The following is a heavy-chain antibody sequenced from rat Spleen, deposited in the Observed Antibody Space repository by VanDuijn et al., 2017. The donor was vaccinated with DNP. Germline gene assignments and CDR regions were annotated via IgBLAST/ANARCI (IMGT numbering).Heavy chain of an antibody. CDR3: ARHEDSGDYWYFDF. J-gene: IGHJ1*01. V-gene: IGHV5S23*01. D-gene: IGHD1-4*01. CDR1: GFIFSDYA. Sequence: EVQLVESGGGLVRPGNSLRLSCAASGFIFSDYAMAWVRQSPKMGLEWVASISTGGGNTYYRDSVKGRFTISRDNAKSTLYLQMDSLRSEETATYYCARHEDSGDYWYFDFWGPGTMVTVSS. CDR2: ISTGGGNT.